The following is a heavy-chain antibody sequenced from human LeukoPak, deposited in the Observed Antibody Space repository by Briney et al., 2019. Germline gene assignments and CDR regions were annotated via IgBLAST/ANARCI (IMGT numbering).Heavy chain of an antibody. CDR3: ARSSGYFNEYYFDY. V-gene: IGHV4-39*01. CDR1: GGSISSSSYY. CDR2: IYYSGST. Sequence: SETLSLTCTVSGGSISSSSYYWGWLRQPPGKGLEWIGSIYYSGSTYYNPSLKSRVTISVDTSKNQFSLKLSSVTAADTAVYYCARSSGYFNEYYFDYWGQGTLVTVSS. D-gene: IGHD3-22*01. J-gene: IGHJ4*02.